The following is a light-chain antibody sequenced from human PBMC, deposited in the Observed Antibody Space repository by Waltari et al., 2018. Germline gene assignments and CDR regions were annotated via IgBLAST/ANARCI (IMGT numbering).Light chain of an antibody. CDR2: GAS. CDR1: QSVSSSY. CDR3: QQYGSSTGLT. J-gene: IGKJ4*01. Sequence: EIVLTQSPGTLSFSPGERATLSCRASQSVSSSYLAWYQQKPGQAPRLLIYGASSRATGIPDRFSGSGSVTDFTLTISRLEPEDFAMFYCQQYGSSTGLTFGGGTKVEIK. V-gene: IGKV3-20*01.